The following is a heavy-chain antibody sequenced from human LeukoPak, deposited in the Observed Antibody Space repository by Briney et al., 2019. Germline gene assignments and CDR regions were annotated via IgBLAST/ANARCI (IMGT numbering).Heavy chain of an antibody. V-gene: IGHV3-30*19. D-gene: IGHD3-9*01. CDR2: IWYDGSNK. J-gene: IGHJ4*02. Sequence: TGGSLRLSCAASGFTFSSYGMHWVRQAPGKGLEWVAVIWYDGSNKYYADSVKGRFTISRDNSKNTLYLQMNSLRAEDTAVYYCARGSLRYFDWLLPHFDYWGQGTLVTVSS. CDR1: GFTFSSYG. CDR3: ARGSLRYFDWLLPHFDY.